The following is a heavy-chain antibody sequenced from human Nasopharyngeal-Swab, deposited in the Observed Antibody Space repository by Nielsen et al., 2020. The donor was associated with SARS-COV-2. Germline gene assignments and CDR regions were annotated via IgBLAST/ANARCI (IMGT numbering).Heavy chain of an antibody. J-gene: IGHJ4*02. V-gene: IGHV1-46*01. D-gene: IGHD6-19*01. CDR1: GYTFTHYY. CDR3: VRDQGAGVAVAGCLDY. CDR2: ISPSGDAT. Sequence: ASVKISCKASGYTFTHYYMHWVRQAPGQGLEWMGIISPSGDATGYAQQFQGRVAMTRDTSTSTVYMELSSLRSEDTAVYYCVRDQGAGVAVAGCLDYWGQGTLVTVSS.